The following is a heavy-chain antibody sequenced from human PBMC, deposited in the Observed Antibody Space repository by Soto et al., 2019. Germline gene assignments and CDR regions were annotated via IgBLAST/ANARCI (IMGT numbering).Heavy chain of an antibody. D-gene: IGHD5-12*01. V-gene: IGHV3-30*18. Sequence: QVQLVESGGGVVQPGRSLRLSCAASGFTFSSYGMHWVRQAPGKGLEWVAVISYDGSNKYYADSVKGRFTISRDNSKNTLYLQMNSLSAEDTAVYYCEKVTKRWLQSTPYYFDYWGQGTLVTVSS. CDR3: EKVTKRWLQSTPYYFDY. CDR2: ISYDGSNK. J-gene: IGHJ4*02. CDR1: GFTFSSYG.